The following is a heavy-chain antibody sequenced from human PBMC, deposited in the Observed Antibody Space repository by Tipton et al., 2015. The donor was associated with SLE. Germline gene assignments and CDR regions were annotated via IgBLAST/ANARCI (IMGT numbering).Heavy chain of an antibody. CDR1: GGSISSYY. CDR2: IYYSGST. J-gene: IGHJ3*02. CDR3: ARAAGDGAFAI. D-gene: IGHD7-27*01. V-gene: IGHV4-59*01. Sequence: TLSLTCTVSGGSISSYYWSWIRQPPGKGLEWIGYIYYSGSTNYNPSLKSRVTISVDTSKNQFSLKLSSVTAADTAVYYCARAAGDGAFAIWGQGTMVTVSS.